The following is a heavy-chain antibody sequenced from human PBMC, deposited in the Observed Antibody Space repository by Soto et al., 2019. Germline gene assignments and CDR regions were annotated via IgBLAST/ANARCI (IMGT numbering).Heavy chain of an antibody. J-gene: IGHJ5*02. D-gene: IGHD6-25*01. V-gene: IGHV4-39*01. CDR1: GGSVRSTNHY. CDR3: ARRGRLPRKRWFGP. Sequence: SGTLSHTRTVSGGSVRSTNHYFACAQQPPRNGLEWIGHIQHNVNPYYNPSLKNRVTMCVDTFNNQFSLHSTTVTAEDTAFYYCARRGRLPRKRWFGPWGQGTLVTVSS. CDR2: IQHNVNP.